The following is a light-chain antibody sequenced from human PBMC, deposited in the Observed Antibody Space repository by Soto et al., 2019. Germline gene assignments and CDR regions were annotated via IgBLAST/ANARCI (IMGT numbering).Light chain of an antibody. Sequence: QSVLTQPPSVSGAPGQRVTISCTGSSSNIGAGYDVHWYQQLPGTAPKLLIYGDSRRPSGVPDRFSGSKSVISASLAITGLQAEDEADYYCHSYDGSLSGVVFGGGTKLTVL. CDR1: SSNIGAGYD. J-gene: IGLJ3*02. CDR2: GDS. V-gene: IGLV1-40*01. CDR3: HSYDGSLSGVV.